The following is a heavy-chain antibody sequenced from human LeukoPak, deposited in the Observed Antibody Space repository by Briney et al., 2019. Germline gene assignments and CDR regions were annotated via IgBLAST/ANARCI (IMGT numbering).Heavy chain of an antibody. J-gene: IGHJ4*02. Sequence: SVKVSCKASGGTFSSYPFTWVRQAPGQGLEWMGEITPIFGAANYAQTFQGRVTITADESTSTVFMELSSLRSDDTAFYYCARNSRVASTSGLNYWGQGALVTVSS. V-gene: IGHV1-69*01. CDR1: GGTFSSYP. CDR3: ARNSRVASTSGLNY. CDR2: ITPIFGAA. D-gene: IGHD4-23*01.